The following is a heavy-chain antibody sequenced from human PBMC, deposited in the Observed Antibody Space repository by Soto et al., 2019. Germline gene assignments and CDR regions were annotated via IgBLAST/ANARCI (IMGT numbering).Heavy chain of an antibody. J-gene: IGHJ3*02. V-gene: IGHV3-21*01. CDR1: GFTFSSYS. Sequence: GGSLRLSCAASGFTFSSYSMNWVRQAPGKGLEWVSSISSSSSYIYYADSVKGRFTISRDNAKNSLYLQMNSLRAEDTAVYYWAGSGSGYCSSTSCYRYDAFDIWGQGTMVTVSS. CDR2: ISSSSSYI. CDR3: AGSGSGYCSSTSCYRYDAFDI. D-gene: IGHD2-2*02.